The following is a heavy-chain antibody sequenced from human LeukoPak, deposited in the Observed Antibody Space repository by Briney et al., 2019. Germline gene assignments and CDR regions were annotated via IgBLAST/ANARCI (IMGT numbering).Heavy chain of an antibody. J-gene: IGHJ4*02. D-gene: IGHD2-2*01. CDR1: GFTFSSYA. CDR3: AKDKGCSSTSCFFDY. Sequence: GGSLRLSRAASGFTFSSYAMSWVRQAPGRGLEWVSAISGSGGSTYYADSVKGRFTISRDNSKNTLYLQMNSLRAEDTAVYYCAKDKGCSSTSCFFDYWGQGTLVTVSS. CDR2: ISGSGGST. V-gene: IGHV3-23*01.